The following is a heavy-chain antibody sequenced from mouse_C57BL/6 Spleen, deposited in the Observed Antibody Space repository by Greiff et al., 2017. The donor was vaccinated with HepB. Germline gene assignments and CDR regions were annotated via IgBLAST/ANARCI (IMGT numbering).Heavy chain of an antibody. V-gene: IGHV1-9*01. CDR2: ILPGSGST. D-gene: IGHD2-2*01. J-gene: IGHJ3*01. CDR1: GYTFTGYW. CDR3: ASGRIYYGYDGFAY. Sequence: QVQLQQSGAELMKPGASVKLSCKATGYTFTGYWIEWVKQRPGHGLEWIGEILPGSGSTNYNEKFKGKATFTADTSSNTAYMQLSSLTTEDSAIYYCASGRIYYGYDGFAYWGQGTLVTVSA.